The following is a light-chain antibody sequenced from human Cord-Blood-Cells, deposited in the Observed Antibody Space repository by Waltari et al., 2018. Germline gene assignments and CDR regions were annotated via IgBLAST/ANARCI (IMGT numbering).Light chain of an antibody. V-gene: IGLV3-1*01. Sequence: SYELTQPPSVSVSPGQTASITCSGDKLGEKYACWYQQKPGQSPVLVIYQESKRPSGIPERFSGSNSGNTATLTISGTQAMDEADYYCQAWDSSTHVVFGGGTKLTVL. CDR2: QES. CDR1: KLGEKY. CDR3: QAWDSSTHVV. J-gene: IGLJ2*01.